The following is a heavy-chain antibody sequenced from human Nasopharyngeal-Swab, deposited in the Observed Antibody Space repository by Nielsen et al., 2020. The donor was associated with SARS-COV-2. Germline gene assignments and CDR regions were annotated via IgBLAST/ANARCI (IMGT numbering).Heavy chain of an antibody. CDR2: IKEDGSDK. CDR3: VKDRVLRYFDWSRGPFDC. CDR1: GFTFSNFW. Sequence: GESLKISCAASGFTFSNFWMSWVRQAPGKGLEWVANIKEDGSDKYYVGSVKGRFTISRDNAKNMLYLQMNSLRVEDTAVYYCVKDRVLRYFDWSRGPFDCWGQGTLVTVSS. V-gene: IGHV3-7*01. D-gene: IGHD3-9*01. J-gene: IGHJ4*02.